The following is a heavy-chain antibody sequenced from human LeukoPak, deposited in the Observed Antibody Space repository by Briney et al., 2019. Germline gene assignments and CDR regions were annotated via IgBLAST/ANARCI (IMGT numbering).Heavy chain of an antibody. CDR3: ARGIGYCSGGSCYAYDY. Sequence: ASVKVSCKASGYTFTGYYMHWLRQAPGQGLEWMGWINPNSGSTNYAQKFQGWVTMTRDTSISTAYMELSRLRSDDTAVYYCARGIGYCSGGSCYAYDYWGQGTLVTVSS. CDR1: GYTFTGYY. V-gene: IGHV1-2*04. D-gene: IGHD2-15*01. CDR2: INPNSGST. J-gene: IGHJ4*02.